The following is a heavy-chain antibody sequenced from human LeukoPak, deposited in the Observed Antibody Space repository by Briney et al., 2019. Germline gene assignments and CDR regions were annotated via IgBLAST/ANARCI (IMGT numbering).Heavy chain of an antibody. CDR3: ARARRIGASPSFFDY. D-gene: IGHD4/OR15-4a*01. V-gene: IGHV3-53*01. Sequence: PGGSLRLSCAASGFTVSSNYMSWVRQAPGKGLEWVSVIYSGGSTYYADSVKGRFTISGDNAKNSLYLQMNSLRAEDTAVYYCARARRIGASPSFFDYWGQGTLVTVSS. CDR2: IYSGGST. J-gene: IGHJ4*02. CDR1: GFTVSSNY.